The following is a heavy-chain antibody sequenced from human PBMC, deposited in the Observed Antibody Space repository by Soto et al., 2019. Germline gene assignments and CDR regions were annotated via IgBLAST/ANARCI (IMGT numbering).Heavy chain of an antibody. CDR2: IYYTGHT. D-gene: IGHD3-16*02. J-gene: IGHJ5*02. Sequence: QVQLQESGPGRVKPSETLSLTCTVSGGSISSISHYWAWIRQPPGKGLEWIGSIYYTGHTSYNPSLQARVNMFLGTSKNQFSLKMASVTAADTAVFFCARPAPLDDNFWGAYRSKWFEPWGQGILVTVSS. CDR1: GGSISSISHY. CDR3: ARPAPLDDNFWGAYRSKWFEP. V-gene: IGHV4-39*01.